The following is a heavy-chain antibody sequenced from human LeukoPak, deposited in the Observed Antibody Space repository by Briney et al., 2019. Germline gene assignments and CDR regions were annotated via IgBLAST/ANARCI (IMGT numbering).Heavy chain of an antibody. Sequence: GGSLRLSCAASGVTVSSNYMSWVRQAPGKGLEWVSVIYSGGSTYYADSVKGRFTISRDNSKNTLYLQMNSLRAEDTAVYYCARDLNYGSAFWGQGTLVTVSS. CDR1: GVTVSSNY. D-gene: IGHD3-10*01. CDR2: IYSGGST. V-gene: IGHV3-53*01. CDR3: ARDLNYGSAF. J-gene: IGHJ4*02.